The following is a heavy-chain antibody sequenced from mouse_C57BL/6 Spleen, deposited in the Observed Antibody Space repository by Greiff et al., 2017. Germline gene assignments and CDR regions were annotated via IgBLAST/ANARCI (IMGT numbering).Heavy chain of an antibody. J-gene: IGHJ3*01. V-gene: IGHV1-69*01. CDR1: GYTFTSYW. Sequence: QVQLKQPGAELVMPGASVKLSCKASGYTFTSYWMHWVKQRPGQGLEWIGEIDPSDSYTNYNQKFKGKSTLTVDKSSSTAYMQLSSLTSEDSAVYYCARSPPSNFWFAYWGQGTLVTVSA. D-gene: IGHD2-5*01. CDR3: ARSPPSNFWFAY. CDR2: IDPSDSYT.